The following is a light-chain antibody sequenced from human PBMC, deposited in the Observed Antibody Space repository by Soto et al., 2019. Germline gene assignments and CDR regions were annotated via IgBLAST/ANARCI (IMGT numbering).Light chain of an antibody. V-gene: IGLV1-40*01. J-gene: IGLJ2*01. CDR3: QSYDSRLSRSV. CDR1: SSKIGAGYD. Sequence: QSVLTQPPSVSVAPGQRVTISCTGSSSKIGAGYDVHWYQQLPGTAPKLLIYVNSNRPSGVPDRFSGSKSGTSASLAITGLQAEDEADYYCQSYDSRLSRSVFGGGTKLTVL. CDR2: VNS.